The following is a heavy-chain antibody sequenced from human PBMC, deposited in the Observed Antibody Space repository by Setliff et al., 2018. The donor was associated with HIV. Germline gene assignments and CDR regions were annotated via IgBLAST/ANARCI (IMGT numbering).Heavy chain of an antibody. Sequence: PGGSLRLSCEASGFSVTDTYMGWVRQAPGKGLEWVAFIRHDGSYAYYADSVKGRFTMSRDNSKNTLYLQMNSLKIEDTAVYFCATDNGPSYSMDIWGQGTTVTVS. CDR3: ATDNGPSYSMDI. CDR1: GFSVTDTY. J-gene: IGHJ6*02. V-gene: IGHV3-30*02. D-gene: IGHD2-21*01. CDR2: IRHDGSYA.